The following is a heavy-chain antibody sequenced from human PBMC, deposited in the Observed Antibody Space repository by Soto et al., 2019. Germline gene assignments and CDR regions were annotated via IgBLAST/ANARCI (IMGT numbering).Heavy chain of an antibody. J-gene: IGHJ4*02. D-gene: IGHD3-16*01. CDR3: ARVGGVAARTFDY. Sequence: PSETLSRTCAVSVGSISPFYWTWVRQPPGKGLEWIGYLYYSAKTKSNTYLKSRVTISVDASKNHVSMRLTSVTAADTAVYYCARVGGVAARTFDYWAQGTVVT. CDR1: VGSISPFY. V-gene: IGHV4-59*01. CDR2: LYYSAKT.